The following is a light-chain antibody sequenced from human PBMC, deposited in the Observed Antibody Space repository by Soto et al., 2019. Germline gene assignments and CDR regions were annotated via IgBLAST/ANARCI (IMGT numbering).Light chain of an antibody. CDR1: SSDVGSYNY. Sequence: QSALTQPASESGSPGQSITISCTGTSSDVGSYNYVSWYQHHPGKAPKLMIFEVSNRPSGVSNRFSGSKSGNTASLTISGLQDEDDADYFCSSYTSTSTLVFGTGTKLTVL. V-gene: IGLV2-14*01. CDR2: EVS. J-gene: IGLJ1*01. CDR3: SSYTSTSTLV.